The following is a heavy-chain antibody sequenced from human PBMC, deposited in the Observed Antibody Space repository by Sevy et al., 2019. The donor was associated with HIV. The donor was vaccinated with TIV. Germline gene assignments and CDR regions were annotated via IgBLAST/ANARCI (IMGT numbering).Heavy chain of an antibody. V-gene: IGHV3-23*01. CDR1: GFTFSSYA. D-gene: IGHD3-10*01. Sequence: GGSLRLSCVTSGFTFSSYAMSWVRQTPGKGLEWVSAIGGSADYTYYADSVKGRFTISRDNSKNTLYLQMDGLRAGDTAVYYFAKEVSEHCYFDYWCQGTLVTVSS. J-gene: IGHJ4*02. CDR2: IGGSADYT. CDR3: AKEVSEHCYFDY.